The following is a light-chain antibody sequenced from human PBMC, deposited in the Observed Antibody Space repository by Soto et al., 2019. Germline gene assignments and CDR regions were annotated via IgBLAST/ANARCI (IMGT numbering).Light chain of an antibody. CDR2: EGS. CDR3: CSYAGSTSYV. CDR1: SSDVGSYNL. Sequence: QSVLTQPASVSGSPGQSITISCTGTSSDVGSYNLVSWYQQHPGKAPKLMIYEGSKRPSGVSNRFSGSKSGNTASLTISGLQAEDEAHYCCCSYAGSTSYVFGTGTNVTVL. J-gene: IGLJ1*01. V-gene: IGLV2-23*01.